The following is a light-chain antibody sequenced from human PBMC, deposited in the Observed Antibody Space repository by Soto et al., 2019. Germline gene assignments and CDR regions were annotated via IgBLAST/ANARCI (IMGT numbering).Light chain of an antibody. CDR1: QSISSW. CDR2: KAS. CDR3: QQSYTTSIT. V-gene: IGKV1-5*03. J-gene: IGKJ5*01. Sequence: DTQMTQSSSTLSASVGDRVTITCRASQSISSWLAWYQQKPGKAPKILIYKASSLESGVPSRFSGSGSQTDFTLTISSLQPDDFATYYCQQSYTTSITFGQGTRLEIK.